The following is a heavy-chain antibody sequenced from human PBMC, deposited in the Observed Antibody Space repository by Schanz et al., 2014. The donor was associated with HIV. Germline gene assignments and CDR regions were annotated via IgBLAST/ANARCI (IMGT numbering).Heavy chain of an antibody. J-gene: IGHJ4*02. D-gene: IGHD3-16*01. CDR3: ANSDRITFGGAIDC. V-gene: IGHV3-21*01. Sequence: EEKLVESGGGLVRPGGSLTLSCVVSGFTFGSVSMSWIRRSPGSGLEWVASITGSSSGIHYADSVRGRFTISRDNAKNSLYLQMNSLSVEDTAVYYCANSDRITFGGAIDCWGQGTLVTVSS. CDR2: ITGSSSGI. CDR1: GFTFGSVS.